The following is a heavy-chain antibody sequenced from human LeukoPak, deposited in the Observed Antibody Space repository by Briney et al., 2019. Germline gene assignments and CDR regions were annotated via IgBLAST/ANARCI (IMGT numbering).Heavy chain of an antibody. D-gene: IGHD2-15*01. CDR2: ISYDGSNK. CDR1: GFTFSSYG. Sequence: GGSLRLSCAASGFTFSSYGMHWVRQAPGKGLEWVAVISYDGSNKYYADSVKGRFTISRDNSKNTLFLQMSSLRAEDTAVYYCARRYCSGGSCHGYGMDVWGQGTTVTVSS. J-gene: IGHJ6*02. V-gene: IGHV3-30*03. CDR3: ARRYCSGGSCHGYGMDV.